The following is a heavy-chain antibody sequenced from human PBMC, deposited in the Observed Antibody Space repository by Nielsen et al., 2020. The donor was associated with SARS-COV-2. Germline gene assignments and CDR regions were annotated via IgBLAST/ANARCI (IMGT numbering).Heavy chain of an antibody. CDR1: GGSISSSNW. D-gene: IGHD3-10*01. V-gene: IGHV4-4*02. CDR3: ARAPTRVTMVRGGWFDP. CDR2: IYHSGST. J-gene: IGHJ5*02. Sequence: SETLSLTCAVSGGSISSSNWWSWVRQPPGKGLEWIGEIYHSGSTNYNPSLKSRVTISVDKSKNQFSLKLSSVTAADTAVYYCARAPTRVTMVRGGWFDPWGQGTLVTVSS.